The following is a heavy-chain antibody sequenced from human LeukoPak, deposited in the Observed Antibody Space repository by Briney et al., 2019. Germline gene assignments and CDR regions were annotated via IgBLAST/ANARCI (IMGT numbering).Heavy chain of an antibody. CDR1: GGSISSYY. J-gene: IGHJ4*02. CDR3: AMGAYYYGSGSSRGDRNQKDY. CDR2: IYYSGST. D-gene: IGHD3-10*01. Sequence: SETLSLTCTVSGGSISSYYWSWIRQPPGKGLEWIGYIYYSGSTNYNPSLKSRVTISVDTSKNQFSLKLSSVTAADTAVYYCAMGAYYYGSGSSRGDRNQKDYWGQGTLVPVSS. V-gene: IGHV4-59*01.